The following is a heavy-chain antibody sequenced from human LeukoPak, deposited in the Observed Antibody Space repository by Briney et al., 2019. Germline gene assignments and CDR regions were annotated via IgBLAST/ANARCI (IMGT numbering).Heavy chain of an antibody. CDR3: ARVYYSSSYDYWYFDL. D-gene: IGHD6-13*01. J-gene: IGHJ2*01. CDR1: GGSISSYY. Sequence: SETLSLTCTVSGGSISSYYWSWIRQPAGKGLEWIGRIYTSGSTNYNPSLKSRVTMSVDTSKNQFSLKLTSVTAADTAVYYCARVYYSSSYDYWYFDLWGRGTLVTVSS. V-gene: IGHV4-4*07. CDR2: IYTSGST.